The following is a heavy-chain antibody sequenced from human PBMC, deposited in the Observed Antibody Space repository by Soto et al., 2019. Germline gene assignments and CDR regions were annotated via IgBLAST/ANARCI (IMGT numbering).Heavy chain of an antibody. CDR3: ARGPQLRYFDWPTYGMDV. V-gene: IGHV1-46*01. CDR1: GYTFTSYY. J-gene: IGHJ6*02. CDR2: INPSGGST. Sequence: SSVKVSCKASGYTFTSYYMHWVRQAPGQGLEWMGIINPSGGSTSYAQKFQGRVTMTRDTSTSTVYMELSSLRSEDTAVYYCARGPQLRYFDWPTYGMDVWGQGTTVTVSS. D-gene: IGHD3-9*01.